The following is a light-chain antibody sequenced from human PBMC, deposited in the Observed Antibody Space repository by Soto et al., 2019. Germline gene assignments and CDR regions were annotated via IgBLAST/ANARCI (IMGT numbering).Light chain of an antibody. CDR3: QQYNIWPVT. Sequence: KLMTQSPATLSVSPGERATLSCRASESVTNNLAWYQQKPGQAPRLLIYDASTRATGIPARFSGGGSETEVTLTISSLQSEDFAVYFCQQYNIWPVTFGQGTRLEIK. CDR1: ESVTNN. V-gene: IGKV3-15*01. CDR2: DAS. J-gene: IGKJ5*01.